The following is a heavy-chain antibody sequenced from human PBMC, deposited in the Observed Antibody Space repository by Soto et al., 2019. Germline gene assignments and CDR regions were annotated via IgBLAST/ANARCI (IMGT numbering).Heavy chain of an antibody. V-gene: IGHV3-21*01. CDR2: ISSSSSYI. D-gene: IGHD1-26*01. Sequence: EVQLVESGGGLVKPGGSLRLSCAASGFTFSSYSMNWVRQAPGKGLEWVSSISSSSSYIYYADSVKGRFTISRDNAKNSLYLQMNSLRAEDTAVYYCARDNILVGATKVAFDYWGQGTLVTVSS. CDR1: GFTFSSYS. CDR3: ARDNILVGATKVAFDY. J-gene: IGHJ4*02.